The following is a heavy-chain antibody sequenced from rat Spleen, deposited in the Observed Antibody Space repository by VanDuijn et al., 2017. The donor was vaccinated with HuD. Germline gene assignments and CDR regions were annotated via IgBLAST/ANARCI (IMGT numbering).Heavy chain of an antibody. Sequence: EVQLVESGGGLVQPGRSMKLSCAASGFTFDDFYMAWVRQAPTKGLEWVASINYDGSRPYYRDSVKGRFTISRDNAKSTLYLQMDSLRSEDTATYYCATHTYWFAYWGQGTLVTVSS. V-gene: IGHV5S10*01. CDR1: GFTFDDFY. D-gene: IGHD2-5*01. CDR2: INYDGSRP. J-gene: IGHJ3*01. CDR3: ATHTYWFAY.